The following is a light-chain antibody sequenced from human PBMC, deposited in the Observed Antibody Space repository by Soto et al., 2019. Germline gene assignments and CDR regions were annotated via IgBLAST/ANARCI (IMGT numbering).Light chain of an antibody. CDR1: SSDVGGYNS. CDR2: EVS. CDR3: SSYAASNTLV. Sequence: QSVLTQPPSASGSPGQSVTVSCTGTSSDVGGYNSVSWYQQHPGKAPKLMIYEVSERPSGVPDRFSGSKSGNTASLTVSGLQAEDEADYSCSSYAASNTLVFGGGTKLTVL. J-gene: IGLJ2*01. V-gene: IGLV2-8*01.